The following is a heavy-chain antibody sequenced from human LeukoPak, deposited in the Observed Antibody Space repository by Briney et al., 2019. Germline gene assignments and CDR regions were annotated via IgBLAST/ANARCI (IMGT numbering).Heavy chain of an antibody. CDR2: INAGNGNT. J-gene: IGHJ6*02. D-gene: IGHD4-23*01. Sequence: ASVKVSCKGSGYTLSNHAFSWVRQAPGQGLEWMGWINAGNGNTKYSQKFQGRVTITRDTSASTAYMELSSLRSEDTAVYYCARDGPYGGRPSYYYYYGMDVWGQGTTVTVSS. V-gene: IGHV1-3*01. CDR1: GYTLSNHA. CDR3: ARDGPYGGRPSYYYYYGMDV.